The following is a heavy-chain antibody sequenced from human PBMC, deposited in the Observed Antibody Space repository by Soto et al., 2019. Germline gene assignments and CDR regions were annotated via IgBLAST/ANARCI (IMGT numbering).Heavy chain of an antibody. V-gene: IGHV1-18*01. Sequence: QVQLVQSGAEVKNPGASVKVSCKASGYTFTRYGIGWARQAPGQGLEWMGWINTYNGNTNYAQNVQGRVTLTTDTYTSTAYMELRSLRSNDTAIYYGAMVDIYVTPTPQDVWGQGTTVIFSS. CDR1: GYTFTRYG. CDR2: INTYNGNT. J-gene: IGHJ6*02. CDR3: AMVDIYVTPTPQDV. D-gene: IGHD2-2*03.